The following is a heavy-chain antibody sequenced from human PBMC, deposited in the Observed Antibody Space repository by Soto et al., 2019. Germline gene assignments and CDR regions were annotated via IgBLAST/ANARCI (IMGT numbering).Heavy chain of an antibody. CDR2: IIPILGIA. J-gene: IGHJ6*02. V-gene: IGHV1-69*02. CDR1: GGTFSSYT. CDR3: ARGTYYYYGMDV. Sequence: QVQLVQSGAEVKKPGSSVKVSCKASGGTFSSYTISWVRQAPGQGLEWMGRIIPILGIANYAQKFQGRVTIHADKPTGTAYRELSSLRSEGTAVYYSARGTYYYYGMDVWGQGTTVTVSS.